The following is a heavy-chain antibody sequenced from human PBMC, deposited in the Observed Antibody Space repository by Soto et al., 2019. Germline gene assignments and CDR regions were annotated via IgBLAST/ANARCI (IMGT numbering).Heavy chain of an antibody. CDR2: ISYDGSNK. Sequence: GGSLRLSCAASGFTFSSYAMHWVRQAPGKGLEWVAVISYDGSNKYYADSVKGRFTISRDNSKNTLYLQMNSLRAEDTAVYYCARDSLHSRGGWDLDYWGQGTLVTVSS. D-gene: IGHD6-13*01. CDR3: ARDSLHSRGGWDLDY. V-gene: IGHV3-30-3*01. CDR1: GFTFSSYA. J-gene: IGHJ4*02.